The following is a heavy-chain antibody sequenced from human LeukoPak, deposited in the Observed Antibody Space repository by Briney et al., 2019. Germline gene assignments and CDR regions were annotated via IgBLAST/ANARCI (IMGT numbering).Heavy chain of an antibody. CDR3: ARNLWFGESSDAFYI. V-gene: IGHV4-61*05. Sequence: PSETLSLTCTVSGGSISNSSYYWDWIRQPPGKGLEWIGYIYYSGNTNYNPSLKSRVSISVDTSKNQFSLRLTSVTAADTAVYYCARNLWFGESSDAFYIWGQGTMVTVSS. D-gene: IGHD3-10*01. CDR2: IYYSGNT. J-gene: IGHJ3*02. CDR1: GGSISNSSYY.